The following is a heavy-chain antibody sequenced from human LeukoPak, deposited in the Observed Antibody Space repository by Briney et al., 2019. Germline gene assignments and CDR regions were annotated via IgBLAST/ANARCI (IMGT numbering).Heavy chain of an antibody. V-gene: IGHV4-30-2*01. D-gene: IGHD2-15*01. J-gene: IGHJ4*02. CDR2: ISLSGST. Sequence: SETLSPTCAVSGGSVSSGGYSWSWIRQPPGKGLEWIGYISLSGSTYYNPSLKSRVTISVDRSKNQFSLKLSSVTAADTAVYYCARVTPWYFDYWGQGTLVTVSS. CDR1: GGSVSSGGYS. CDR3: ARVTPWYFDY.